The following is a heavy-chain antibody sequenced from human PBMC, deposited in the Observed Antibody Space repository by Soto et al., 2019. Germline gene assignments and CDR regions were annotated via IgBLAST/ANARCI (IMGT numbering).Heavy chain of an antibody. CDR2: INHSGST. D-gene: IGHD1-20*01. Sequence: SQTLSLTCAVYGGSFSGYYWSWIRQPPGKGLEWIGEINHSGSTNYNPSLKSRVTISVDTSKNQFSLKLSSVTAADTAVYYCARAIAAAGLLLTQITGTTGYFDYWGQGTLVTVSS. CDR1: GGSFSGYY. V-gene: IGHV4-34*01. J-gene: IGHJ4*02. CDR3: ARAIAAAGLLLTQITGTTGYFDY.